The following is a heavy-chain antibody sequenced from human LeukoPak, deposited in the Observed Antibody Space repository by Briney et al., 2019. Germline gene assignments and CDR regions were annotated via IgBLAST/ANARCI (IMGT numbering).Heavy chain of an antibody. CDR2: ISSNGGST. J-gene: IGHJ6*03. D-gene: IGHD2-8*01. CDR3: ARVSNGIMDV. V-gene: IGHV3-64*01. CDR1: GFTFSSYA. Sequence: GGSLRLSCAASGFTFSSYAMHWVRQAPGKGLEYVSAISSNGGSTYYANSVKGRFTISRDNSKNTLYLQMGSLRAEDMAVYYCARVSNGIMDVWGKGTTVTVSS.